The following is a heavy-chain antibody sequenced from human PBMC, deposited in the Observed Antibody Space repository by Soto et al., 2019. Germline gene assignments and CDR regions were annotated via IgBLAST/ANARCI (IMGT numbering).Heavy chain of an antibody. CDR1: GGTFSSYA. D-gene: IGHD5-12*01. Sequence: QVQLVQSGAEVKKPGSSVKVSCKASGGTFSSYAISWVRQAPGQGLEWMGGIIPIFGTANYAQKFQGSVTIPADESTSTAYMELSSLRSEDTAVYYCARGDYIVATKKTYYSYYGMDVWGQGTTVTVSS. J-gene: IGHJ6*02. CDR2: IIPIFGTA. V-gene: IGHV1-69*01. CDR3: ARGDYIVATKKTYYSYYGMDV.